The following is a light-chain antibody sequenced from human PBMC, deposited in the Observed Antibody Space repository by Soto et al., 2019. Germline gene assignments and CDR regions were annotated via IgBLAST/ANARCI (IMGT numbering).Light chain of an antibody. CDR2: WAS. CDR3: QQYYAAPLT. V-gene: IGKV4-1*01. Sequence: DIVMTQSPDSLAVSLGERATINCKSSQTILSSSNNKNYLAWYQQKPGQPPKLLFSWASTRESGVPDRFSGSGSGADFTLSITSLQAEDVVVYYCQQYYAAPLTFGGGNKVDI. CDR1: QTILSSSNNKNY. J-gene: IGKJ4*01.